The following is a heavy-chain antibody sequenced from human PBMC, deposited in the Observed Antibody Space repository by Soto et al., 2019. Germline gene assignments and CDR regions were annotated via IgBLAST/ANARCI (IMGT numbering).Heavy chain of an antibody. Sequence: QVQLVQSGAEVKKPGASVKVSCKASGYTFTSYGISWVRQAPGQGLEWMGWISAYNGNTNYAQKLQGRVPMTTDTSTSTAYMELRSLRSDDTAVYYCARGFPSQDYDYMPNAFDIWGQGTMVTVSS. CDR1: GYTFTSYG. D-gene: IGHD3-16*01. J-gene: IGHJ3*02. CDR3: ARGFPSQDYDYMPNAFDI. V-gene: IGHV1-18*01. CDR2: ISAYNGNT.